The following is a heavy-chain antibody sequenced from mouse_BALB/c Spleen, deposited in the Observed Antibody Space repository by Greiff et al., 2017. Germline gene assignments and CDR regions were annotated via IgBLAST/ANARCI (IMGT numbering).Heavy chain of an antibody. CDR2: IDPANGNT. D-gene: IGHD2-4*01. Sequence: VQLQQSGAELVKPGASVKLSCTASGFNIKDTYVHWVKQRPEQGLEWIGRIDPANGNTKYDPKFQGKATITADTSSNTAYLQLSSLTSEDTAVYYCARNYDYDLYAMDYWGQGTSVTVSS. J-gene: IGHJ4*01. CDR1: GFNIKDTY. V-gene: IGHV14-3*02. CDR3: ARNYDYDLYAMDY.